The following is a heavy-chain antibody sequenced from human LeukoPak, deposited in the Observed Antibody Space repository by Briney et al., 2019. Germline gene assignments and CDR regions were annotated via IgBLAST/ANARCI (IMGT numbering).Heavy chain of an antibody. V-gene: IGHV3-23*01. CDR2: ISGSGGST. J-gene: IGHJ4*02. CDR1: GFTFSSYA. D-gene: IGHD6-13*01. Sequence: GGSLRLSCAASGFTFSSYAMSWVRQAPGKGLEWVSAISGSGGSTYYADSVKGRFTISRDNSKNTLYLQMISLRAEDTAVYYCAKAIRVASGTSLVDYWGQGTLVTVAS. CDR3: AKAIRVASGTSLVDY.